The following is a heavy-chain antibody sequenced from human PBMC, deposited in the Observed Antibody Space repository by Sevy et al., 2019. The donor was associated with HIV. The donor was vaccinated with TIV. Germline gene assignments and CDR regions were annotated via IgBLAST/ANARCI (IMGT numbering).Heavy chain of an antibody. CDR3: ARTAAAGPLDY. D-gene: IGHD6-13*01. Sequence: GGSLRLSCAASGFTFSSYDMHWVRQAPGKGLEYVSAISSNGGSTYYANSVKGRFTISRDNSKNTLYLQMGSLRAEDMAVYYCARTAAAGPLDYWGQGTLVTVSS. V-gene: IGHV3-64*01. J-gene: IGHJ4*02. CDR1: GFTFSSYD. CDR2: ISSNGGST.